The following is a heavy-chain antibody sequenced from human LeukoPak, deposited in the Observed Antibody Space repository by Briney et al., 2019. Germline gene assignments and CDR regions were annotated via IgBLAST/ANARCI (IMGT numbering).Heavy chain of an antibody. J-gene: IGHJ4*02. CDR3: ARGGAGSAMGYYFDY. V-gene: IGHV1-8*01. CDR2: MNPNSGNT. Sequence: ASVKVCCKASGYTFTSYDINWVRQATGQGVEWMGWMNPNSGNTGYAQKFQGRVTMTRNTSISTAYMELSSLRSEDTAVYYCARGGAGSAMGYYFDYWGQGTLVTVSS. D-gene: IGHD1-26*01. CDR1: GYTFTSYD.